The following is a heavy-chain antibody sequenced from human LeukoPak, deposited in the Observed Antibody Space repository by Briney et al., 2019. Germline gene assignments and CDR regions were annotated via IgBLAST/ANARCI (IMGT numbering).Heavy chain of an antibody. CDR2: ISSSSSYI. V-gene: IGHV3-21*01. CDR3: ARDQVSYYYGSGGYQNPFDY. Sequence: SGGSLRLSCAASGFTFSTYSMNWVRQAPGKGLEWVSSISSSSSYIYYADSVKGRFTISRDNAKNSLYLQMNSLRAEDTAVYYCARDQVSYYYGSGGYQNPFDYWGQGTLVTVSS. CDR1: GFTFSTYS. D-gene: IGHD3-10*01. J-gene: IGHJ4*02.